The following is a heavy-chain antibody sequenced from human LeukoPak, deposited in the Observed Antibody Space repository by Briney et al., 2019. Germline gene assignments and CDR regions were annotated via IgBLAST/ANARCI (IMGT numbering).Heavy chain of an antibody. CDR3: ARVLILGCTNGVCQYYFDY. CDR1: GYSFTASY. D-gene: IGHD2-8*01. J-gene: IGHJ4*02. V-gene: IGHV1-2*02. CDR2: INPKNGDT. Sequence: ASVRVSCKASGYSFTASYMHWVRQAPGQGLEWVGCINPKNGDTSSAQRFQGRVTMTRDTSLSTAYMELSRLRSDDTAVYYCARVLILGCTNGVCQYYFDYWGQGTLVTVSS.